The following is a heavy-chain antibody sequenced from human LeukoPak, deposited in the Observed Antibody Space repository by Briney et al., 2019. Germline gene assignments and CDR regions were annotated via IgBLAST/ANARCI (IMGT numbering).Heavy chain of an antibody. CDR1: GYTFTSYY. D-gene: IGHD2-15*01. J-gene: IGHJ6*03. V-gene: IGHV1-46*01. CDR2: INPSGGST. CDR3: ARAGYCSGGSCYPYYYYYYMDV. Sequence: ASVKVSCKASGYTFTSYYMHWVRQAPGQGLEWMGIINPSGGSTSYAQKFQGRVTMTRDTSTSTAYMELRSLRSDDTAVYYCARAGYCSGGSCYPYYYYYYMDVWGKGTTVTVSS.